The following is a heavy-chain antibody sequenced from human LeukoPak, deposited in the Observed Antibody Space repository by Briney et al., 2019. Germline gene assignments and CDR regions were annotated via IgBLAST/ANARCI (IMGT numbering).Heavy chain of an antibody. CDR3: TRDRGGFDP. V-gene: IGHV4-28*03. CDR2: IYQTGSS. Sequence: SETLSLTCAVSGYSISSSNWWGWVRQPPGKGLEWIGYIYQTGSSYYNPSLKSRVTMSIDTSNNQFSLKLSSVTAVDTAVYYCTRDRGGFDPWGQGTLVTVSS. J-gene: IGHJ5*02. CDR1: GYSISSSNW. D-gene: IGHD1-26*01.